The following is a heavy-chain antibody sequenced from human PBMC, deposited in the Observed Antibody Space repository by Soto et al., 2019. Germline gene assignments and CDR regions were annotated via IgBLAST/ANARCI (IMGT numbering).Heavy chain of an antibody. J-gene: IGHJ6*02. D-gene: IGHD6-19*01. CDR3: ARESIAVTVYYYYGMDV. V-gene: IGHV3-48*02. CDR1: GFTLSSYS. Sequence: XGSLILSCSASGFTLSSYSMNWVRQAPGKGLEWVSYISSSSSTIYYADSVKGRFTISRDNAKNSLYLQMNSLRDEDTAVYYCARESIAVTVYYYYGMDVWGQGTTVTVSS. CDR2: ISSSSSTI.